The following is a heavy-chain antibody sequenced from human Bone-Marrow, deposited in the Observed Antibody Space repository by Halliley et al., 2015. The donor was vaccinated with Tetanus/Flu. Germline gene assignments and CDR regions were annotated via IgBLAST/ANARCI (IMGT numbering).Heavy chain of an antibody. D-gene: IGHD1-26*01. CDR3: ARAGRVVGASSGFDS. J-gene: IGHJ4*01. Sequence: WIGYIYYTGGPDYNPSLRSRVTISADTSKNQFSLKVNSLTAADTAVYYCARAGRVVGASSGFDSWGHGTLVTVSS. V-gene: IGHV4-59*01. CDR2: IYYTGGP.